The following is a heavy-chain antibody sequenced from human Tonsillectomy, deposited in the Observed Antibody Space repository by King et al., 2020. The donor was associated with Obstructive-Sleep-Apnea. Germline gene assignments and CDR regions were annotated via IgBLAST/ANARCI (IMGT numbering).Heavy chain of an antibody. D-gene: IGHD2-2*01. J-gene: IGHJ6*02. CDR1: GDSVSSNSAA. CDR3: ASDRDCSSTSCYDYYYYGMDV. V-gene: IGHV6-1*01. Sequence: VQLQQSGRGLVKPSQTLSLTCAISGDSVSSNSAAWNWIRQSPSRGLEWLGRTYYRSKWYNDYALSVKSRIIINSDTSKNQFSLHLNSVTPEDTAVYYCASDRDCSSTSCYDYYYYGMDVWGQGTSVTVSS. CDR2: TYYRSKWYN.